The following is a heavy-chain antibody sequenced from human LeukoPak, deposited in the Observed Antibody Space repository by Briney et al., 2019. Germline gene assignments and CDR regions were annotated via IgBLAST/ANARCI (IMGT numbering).Heavy chain of an antibody. CDR3: AKGYGSGYFPNDY. J-gene: IGHJ4*02. D-gene: IGHD3-22*01. Sequence: PGGSLRLSCAASGFTFSSYAMNWVGQAPGKGLEWVSAISTSGSSTYYADSVKGRFTISRDNSKNTLFLQMNSLRAEDTAIYYCAKGYGSGYFPNDYWGQGTLVTVSS. CDR2: ISTSGSST. V-gene: IGHV3-23*01. CDR1: GFTFSSYA.